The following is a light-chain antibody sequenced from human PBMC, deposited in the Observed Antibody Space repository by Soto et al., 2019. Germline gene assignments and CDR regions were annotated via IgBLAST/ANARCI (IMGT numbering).Light chain of an antibody. Sequence: DIVMTQSPLSLPVTPGEPASISCRSSQSLLHSNGYNYLHWYLQKPGQSPQLLIYLGSNRASGVPERFSGSGSGTDFTLKISRVEAEDVGVYYCMQALQTPLYTFGQGTKLEIK. J-gene: IGKJ2*01. CDR1: QSLLHSNGYNY. CDR2: LGS. V-gene: IGKV2-28*01. CDR3: MQALQTPLYT.